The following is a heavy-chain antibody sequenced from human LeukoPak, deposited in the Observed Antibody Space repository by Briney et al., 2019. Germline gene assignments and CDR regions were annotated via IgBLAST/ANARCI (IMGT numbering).Heavy chain of an antibody. D-gene: IGHD6-13*01. Sequence: AGGSLRLSCAASGLTFSDYYMSWIRQAPGKGLEWVGRIKSKTDGGTTDHAAPVKGRFTISRDDSKNTLYLQMNSLKTEDTAVYYCTTRTQLEGETWGQGTLVTVSS. CDR1: GLTFSDYY. J-gene: IGHJ5*02. V-gene: IGHV3-15*01. CDR3: TTRTQLEGET. CDR2: IKSKTDGGTT.